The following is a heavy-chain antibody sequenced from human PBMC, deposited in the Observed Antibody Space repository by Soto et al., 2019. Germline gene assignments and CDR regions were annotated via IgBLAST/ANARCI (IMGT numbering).Heavy chain of an antibody. Sequence: PSETLSLTCTVSGGSISSSSYYWGWIRQPPGKGLEWIGSIYYSGSTYYNPSLKSRVTISVDTSKNQFSLKLSSVTAADTAVYYCAIVVVPAAIDYGGQGTLVTVSS. D-gene: IGHD2-2*01. CDR3: AIVVVPAAIDY. V-gene: IGHV4-39*01. CDR1: GGSISSSSYY. CDR2: IYYSGST. J-gene: IGHJ4*02.